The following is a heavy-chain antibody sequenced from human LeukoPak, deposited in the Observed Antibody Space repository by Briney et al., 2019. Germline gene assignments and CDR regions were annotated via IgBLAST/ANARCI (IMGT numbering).Heavy chain of an antibody. V-gene: IGHV4-34*01. Sequence: SETLSLTCAVFGGSFSGYYWSWIRQPPGKGLEWIGEINHSGSTNYNPSLKSRVTISVDTSKNQFSLKLSSVTAADTAVYYCARGPGYGGNSTLDYWGQGTLVTVSS. D-gene: IGHD4-23*01. CDR2: INHSGST. J-gene: IGHJ4*02. CDR3: ARGPGYGGNSTLDY. CDR1: GGSFSGYY.